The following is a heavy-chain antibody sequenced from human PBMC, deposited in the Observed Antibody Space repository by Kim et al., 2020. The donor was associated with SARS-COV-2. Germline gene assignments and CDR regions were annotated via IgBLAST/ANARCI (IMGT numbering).Heavy chain of an antibody. D-gene: IGHD2-21*02. CDR1: GGSFSGYY. V-gene: IGHV4-34*01. Sequence: SETLSLTCAVYGGSFSGYYWSWIRQPPGKGLEWIGEINHSGSTNYNPSLKSRVTISVDTSKNQFSLKLSSVTAADTAVYYCARRRGGVVTAIIRPYNWFEPWGQGTLGTVAS. J-gene: IGHJ5*02. CDR3: ARRRGGVVTAIIRPYNWFEP. CDR2: INHSGST.